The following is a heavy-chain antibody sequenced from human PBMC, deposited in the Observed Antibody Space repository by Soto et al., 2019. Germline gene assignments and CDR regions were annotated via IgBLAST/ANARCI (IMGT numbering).Heavy chain of an antibody. CDR3: AHETYDIWTGFGGEGGR. CDR2: IYWDDDK. J-gene: IGHJ4*02. CDR1: GFSLSTSGVG. Sequence: QITLKESGPTLVKPTQTLTLTCTFSGFSLSTSGVGVGWIRQPPGKALEWLALIYWDDDKRYSPSLKSRLTITKDTSKSQLVLTMTNMDPVYTATYYCAHETYDIWTGFGGEGGRWGQGTLVTVSS. V-gene: IGHV2-5*02. D-gene: IGHD3-9*01.